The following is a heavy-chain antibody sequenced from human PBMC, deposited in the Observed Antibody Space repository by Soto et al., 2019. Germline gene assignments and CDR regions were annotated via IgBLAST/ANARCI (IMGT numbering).Heavy chain of an antibody. Sequence: ESGGGVVQPGRSLRLSCAASGFTFSSYGMHWVRQAPGKGLEWVAVISLDETQKYYADSVKGRFTISRDNSKNTLFLQMNSLRAEDTAVYYCAKDGRDAFDIWGQGTVVTVSS. CDR1: GFTFSSYG. V-gene: IGHV3-30*18. J-gene: IGHJ3*02. CDR3: AKDGRDAFDI. CDR2: ISLDETQK.